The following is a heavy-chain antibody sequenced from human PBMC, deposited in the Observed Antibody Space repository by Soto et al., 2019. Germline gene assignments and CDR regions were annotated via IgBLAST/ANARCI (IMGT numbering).Heavy chain of an antibody. CDR1: GGSFSGYY. CDR3: ARQWSGYAKRLYFDY. Sequence: TSETLSLTCAVYGGSFSGYYWSWIRQPPGKGLEWIGYIYFSGSTNYNPSLKSRVTISVDTSKNQFSLKLSSVTAADTAVYYCARQWSGYAKRLYFDYWGQGTLVTVSS. CDR2: IYFSGST. V-gene: IGHV4-59*08. D-gene: IGHD3-3*01. J-gene: IGHJ4*02.